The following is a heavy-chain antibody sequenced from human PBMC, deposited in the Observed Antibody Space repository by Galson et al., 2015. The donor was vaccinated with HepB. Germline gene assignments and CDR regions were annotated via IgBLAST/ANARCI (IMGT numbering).Heavy chain of an antibody. Sequence: SVKVSCKASGYTFSNYAISWVRQAPGQGLEWMGWISGYNGNTNYAQKLQGRVTMTTDTSTNIAYMELRSLTSDDTAMYYCARDRKGGNFDPPFDYWGQGTLVTVSS. D-gene: IGHD4-23*01. CDR1: GYTFSNYA. V-gene: IGHV1-18*04. CDR2: ISGYNGNT. CDR3: ARDRKGGNFDPPFDY. J-gene: IGHJ4*02.